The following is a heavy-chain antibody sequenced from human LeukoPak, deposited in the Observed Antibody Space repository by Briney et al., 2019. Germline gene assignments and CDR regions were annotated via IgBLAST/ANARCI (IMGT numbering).Heavy chain of an antibody. CDR1: GYTFTSYA. J-gene: IGHJ4*02. CDR3: ARDRDCGGDCYSGSFDY. Sequence: ASVKVSCKASGYTFTSYAMHWVRQAPGQGLEWMGIIRPSDGTTSYAQKFQGRVTMTRDTSTSTVYLDLSSLGSEDTAVYYCARDRDCGGDCYSGSFDYWGQGTLVTVSS. CDR2: IRPSDGTT. V-gene: IGHV1-46*01. D-gene: IGHD2-21*02.